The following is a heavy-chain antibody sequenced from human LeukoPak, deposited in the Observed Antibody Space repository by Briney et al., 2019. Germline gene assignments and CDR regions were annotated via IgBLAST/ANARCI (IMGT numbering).Heavy chain of an antibody. D-gene: IGHD3-22*01. CDR2: MNPNSGNT. Sequence: GASVKVSCKASGYTFTSYDINWVRQATGQGLEWMGWMNPNSGNTGYAQKFQGRVTMTRNTSISTAYMELSSLRSEDTAVYYCARTPSRLYDSSGYYYYFDYWGQGTLVTVSS. V-gene: IGHV1-8*01. J-gene: IGHJ4*02. CDR1: GYTFTSYD. CDR3: ARTPSRLYDSSGYYYYFDY.